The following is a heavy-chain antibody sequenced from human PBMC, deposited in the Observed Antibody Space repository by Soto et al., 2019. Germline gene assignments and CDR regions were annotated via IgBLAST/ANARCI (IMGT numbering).Heavy chain of an antibody. D-gene: IGHD2-21*01. Sequence: PGGSLSLSCAASGFTFSSYAMSWVRQAPGKGLEWVSAISGSGGSTYYADSVKGRFTISRDNSKNTLYLQMNSLRAEDTAVYYLPKPPCSGDNPPYLAYWGKRSRVPVSS. J-gene: IGHJ4*02. CDR2: ISGSGGST. V-gene: IGHV3-23*01. CDR1: GFTFSSYA. CDR3: PKPPCSGDNPPYLAY.